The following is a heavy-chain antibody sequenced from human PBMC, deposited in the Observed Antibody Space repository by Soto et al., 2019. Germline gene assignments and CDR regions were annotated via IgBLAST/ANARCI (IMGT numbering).Heavy chain of an antibody. Sequence: QVQLQESGPGLVKPSQTLFLTCTVSGGSISSGGYYWSWIRQHPGKGLEWIGYIYYSGSTYYNPFLKSRVTISVDTSKNQFSLKLSSVTAADTAVYYCAREGSSSWSENYFDYWGQGTLVTVSS. CDR2: IYYSGST. CDR1: GGSISSGGYY. CDR3: AREGSSSWSENYFDY. V-gene: IGHV4-31*03. D-gene: IGHD6-13*01. J-gene: IGHJ4*02.